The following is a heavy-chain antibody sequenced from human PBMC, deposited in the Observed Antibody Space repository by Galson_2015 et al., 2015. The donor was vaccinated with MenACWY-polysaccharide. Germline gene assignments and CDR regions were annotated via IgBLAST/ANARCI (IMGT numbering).Heavy chain of an antibody. CDR2: ISWNSGSI. Sequence: SLRLSCAASGFTFDDYAMHWVRQAPGKGLEWVSGISWNSGSIGYADSVKGRFTISRDNAKNSLYLQMNSLRAEDTALYYCAKDTGGEPYYGSGMTPYYYGMDVWGQGTTVTVSS. V-gene: IGHV3-9*01. J-gene: IGHJ6*02. CDR3: AKDTGGEPYYGSGMTPYYYGMDV. D-gene: IGHD3-10*01. CDR1: GFTFDDYA.